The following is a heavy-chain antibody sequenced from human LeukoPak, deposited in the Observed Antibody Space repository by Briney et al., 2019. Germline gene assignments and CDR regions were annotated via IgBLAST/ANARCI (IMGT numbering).Heavy chain of an antibody. Sequence: PSETLSLTCTVSGGSISSYYWSWIRQPPGKGLEWIGYIYYSGSTNYNPSLKSRVTISVDTSKNQFSLKLSSVTAADTAVYYCARARSAYYYGPGTPYYYMDVWGKGTTVTVSS. CDR2: IYYSGST. J-gene: IGHJ6*03. V-gene: IGHV4-59*01. CDR3: ARARSAYYYGPGTPYYYMDV. D-gene: IGHD3-10*01. CDR1: GGSISSYY.